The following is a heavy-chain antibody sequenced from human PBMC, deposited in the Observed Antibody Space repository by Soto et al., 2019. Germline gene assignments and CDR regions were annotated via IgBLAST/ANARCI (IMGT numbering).Heavy chain of an antibody. D-gene: IGHD2-2*02. CDR3: ARAYTGRLPRRADYYYAMDV. CDR2: VSAARDP. Sequence: GWSLRLSFATSGFTFNNFDMHWVRQVPGKGLDWVPAVSAARDPYYLGSVKGRFNISREHAKNSVNLEMNDLRAGDSAVYYCARAYTGRLPRRADYYYAMDVWGQGTTVTVS. V-gene: IGHV3-13*05. J-gene: IGHJ6*02. CDR1: GFTFNNFD.